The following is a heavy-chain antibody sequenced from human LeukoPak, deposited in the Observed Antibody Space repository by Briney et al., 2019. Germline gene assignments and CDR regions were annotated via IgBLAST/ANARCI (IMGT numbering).Heavy chain of an antibody. CDR3: ARGPYPQYGDHGGY. D-gene: IGHD4-17*01. CDR2: INPSGGST. Sequence: ASVEVSCKASGYTFTNYYMHWVRQAPGQGLEWMGMINPSGGSTTYAQKFQGRVTMTRDTSTSTIYMELSSLRSEDTAVYYCARGPYPQYGDHGGYWGQGTLVTVSS. V-gene: IGHV1-46*01. CDR1: GYTFTNYY. J-gene: IGHJ4*02.